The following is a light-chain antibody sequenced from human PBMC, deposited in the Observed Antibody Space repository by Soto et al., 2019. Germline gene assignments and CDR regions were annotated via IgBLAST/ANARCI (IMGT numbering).Light chain of an antibody. CDR3: QQFNYWPPIT. Sequence: ESVVTQPQYLLSVSTGEIATLSCTASQSVSSNLAWYQQIPGRAPRLLIYGASTRASGIPARFSASGSGTEFTLTISSLQSEDFAVYYCQQFNYWPPITVGQGGRLEI. CDR2: GAS. CDR1: QSVSSN. J-gene: IGKJ5*01. V-gene: IGKV3-15*01.